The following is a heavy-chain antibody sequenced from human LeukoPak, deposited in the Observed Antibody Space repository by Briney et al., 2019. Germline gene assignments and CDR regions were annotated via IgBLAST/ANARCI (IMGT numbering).Heavy chain of an antibody. CDR2: ISGYIGNT. J-gene: IGHJ4*02. CDR3: ARDRSSSAREN. D-gene: IGHD6-13*01. CDR1: GFTFTSYG. V-gene: IGHV1-18*01. Sequence: ASVKVSCKTSGFTFTSYGISWMRQAPGQGLEWVGWISGYIGNTNYAQKFQDRVTMTTDTSTSTAYMELRNLRSDDTAFYYCARDRSSSARENWGQGTLVTVSS.